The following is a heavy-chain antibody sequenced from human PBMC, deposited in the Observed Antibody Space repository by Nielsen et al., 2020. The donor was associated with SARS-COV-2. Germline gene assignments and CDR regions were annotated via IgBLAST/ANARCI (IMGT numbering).Heavy chain of an antibody. D-gene: IGHD3-3*01. Sequence: SETLSLTCAVYGGSFSGYYWSWIRQPPGKGLEWIGEINHSGSTNYNPSLKSRVTISVDKSKNQFSLKLSSVTAADTAVYYCARAQTYYDFWSGYQSGGNWFDPWGQGTLVTVSS. J-gene: IGHJ5*02. CDR1: GGSFSGYY. CDR3: ARAQTYYDFWSGYQSGGNWFDP. CDR2: INHSGST. V-gene: IGHV4-34*01.